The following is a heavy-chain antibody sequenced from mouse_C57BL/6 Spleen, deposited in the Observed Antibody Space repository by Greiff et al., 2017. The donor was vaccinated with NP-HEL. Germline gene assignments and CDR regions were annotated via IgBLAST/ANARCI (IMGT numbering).Heavy chain of an antibody. CDR3: ASLLEMAY. Sequence: VQLQQSGPELVKPGASVKISCKASGYAFSSSWMNWVKQRPGKGLEWIGRIYPGDGDTNYNGKFKGKATLTADKSSSTAYMQLSSLTSEDSAVYFCASLLEMAYWGQGTLVTVSA. CDR2: IYPGDGDT. J-gene: IGHJ3*01. V-gene: IGHV1-82*01. D-gene: IGHD2-1*01. CDR1: GYAFSSSW.